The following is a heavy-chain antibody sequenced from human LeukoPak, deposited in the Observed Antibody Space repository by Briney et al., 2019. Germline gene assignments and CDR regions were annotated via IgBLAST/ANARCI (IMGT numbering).Heavy chain of an antibody. Sequence: KAGGSLRLSCAASGFTFSDYYMSWIRQAPGKGLEWVSYISRSSSYTKYADSVKGRFTISRDNAKNSLYLQMNSLRAEDTAVYYCVREGYCSGGSCYTNLDYWGQGTLVTVSS. V-gene: IGHV3-11*05. CDR2: ISRSSSYT. J-gene: IGHJ4*02. CDR1: GFTFSDYY. D-gene: IGHD2-15*01. CDR3: VREGYCSGGSCYTNLDY.